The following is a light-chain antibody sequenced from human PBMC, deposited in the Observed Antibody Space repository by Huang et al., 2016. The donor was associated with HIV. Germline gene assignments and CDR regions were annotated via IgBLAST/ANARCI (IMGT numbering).Light chain of an antibody. Sequence: DIVMTQSPDSLAVSLGERATINCKSNQSIFFRYNNGNYLAWYQQKFGQQSKLLIFWASTRGSGVPDRCSGSGSGSNCTLTISNLQAEDVAVYYCQQYYTTPYTFGQGTKLDIK. CDR2: WAS. J-gene: IGKJ2*01. CDR1: QSIFFRYNNGNY. CDR3: QQYYTTPYT. V-gene: IGKV4-1*01.